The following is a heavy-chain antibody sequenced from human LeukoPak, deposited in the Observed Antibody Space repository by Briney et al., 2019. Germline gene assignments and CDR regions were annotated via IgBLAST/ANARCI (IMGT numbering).Heavy chain of an antibody. CDR1: GFTFSNFW. J-gene: IGHJ4*02. D-gene: IGHD3-22*01. V-gene: IGHV3-23*01. Sequence: GGSLRLSCVGSGFTFSNFWMNWVRQAPGKGLEWVSAISGSGGSTYYADSVKGRFTISRDNSKNTLYLQMNSLRAEDTAVYYCAKVSKEVYYDSSGYYYASYYFDYWGQGTLVTVSS. CDR2: ISGSGGST. CDR3: AKVSKEVYYDSSGYYYASYYFDY.